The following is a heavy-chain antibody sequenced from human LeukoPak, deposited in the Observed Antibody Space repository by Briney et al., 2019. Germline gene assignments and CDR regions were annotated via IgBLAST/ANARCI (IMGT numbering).Heavy chain of an antibody. CDR3: AKDGQAFNSNWDYFDS. CDR1: GFTFSTFA. V-gene: IGHV3-23*01. CDR2: MGNTET. Sequence: GGSLRLSCVASGFTFSTFAMSWVRQAPGKGLEWVSSMGNTETYYADSVKGRFTISRDNSKNTIYLHMNYLRAEDTARYYCAKDGQAFNSNWDYFDSWGQGTLVTVSS. J-gene: IGHJ4*02. D-gene: IGHD7-27*01.